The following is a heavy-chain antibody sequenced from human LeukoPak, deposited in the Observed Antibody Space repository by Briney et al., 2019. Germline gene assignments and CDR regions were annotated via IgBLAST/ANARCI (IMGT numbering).Heavy chain of an antibody. CDR2: ISAYNGNT. D-gene: IGHD3-3*01. CDR1: GYTFTSYG. V-gene: IGHV1-18*01. Sequence: ASVKVSCKASGYTFTSYGISSVRQAPGQGLAWMGWISAYNGNTNYAQKLQGRVTMTTDTSTSTVYMELRRLRSDDTAVYYCARTHQITIFGVVSYYYYMDVWGKGTTVTVSS. CDR3: ARTHQITIFGVVSYYYYMDV. J-gene: IGHJ6*03.